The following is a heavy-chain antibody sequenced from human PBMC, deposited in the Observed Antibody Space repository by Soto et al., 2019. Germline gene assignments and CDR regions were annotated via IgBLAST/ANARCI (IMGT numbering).Heavy chain of an antibody. J-gene: IGHJ5*02. CDR1: GGSISSGGYS. Sequence: SETLSLTCTVSGGSISSGGYSWSWIRQPPGKGLEWIGYIYHSGSTYYNPSLNSRVTISVDRSKNQFSLKLSSVTAAGTALNYCARVPDRWGQGTLVTVSS. CDR2: IYHSGST. V-gene: IGHV4-30-2*01. CDR3: ARVPDR.